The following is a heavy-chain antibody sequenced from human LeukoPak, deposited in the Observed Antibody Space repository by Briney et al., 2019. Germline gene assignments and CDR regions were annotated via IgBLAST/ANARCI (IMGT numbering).Heavy chain of an antibody. J-gene: IGHJ6*02. V-gene: IGHV1-8*02. CDR2: MNPNSGNT. CDR1: GGTFSSYA. CDR3: ARQGSSSWYRWQYYYGMDV. Sequence: GASVKVSCKASGGTFSSYAISWVRQATGQGLEWMGWMNPNSGNTGYAQKFQGRVTMTRNTSISTAYMELSSLRSEDTAVYYCARQGSSSWYRWQYYYGMDVWGQGTTVTVSS. D-gene: IGHD6-13*01.